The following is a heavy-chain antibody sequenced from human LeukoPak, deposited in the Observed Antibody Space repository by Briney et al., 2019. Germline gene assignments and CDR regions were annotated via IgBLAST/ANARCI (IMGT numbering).Heavy chain of an antibody. J-gene: IGHJ4*02. CDR1: GLISSSYW. Sequence: GGSLRLSCAASGLISSSYWMHWVRQPPGKWLVYIACINTDGFSTSYADSVKGRFTISRHNAKNTLYLQMNSLRAEDTAVYYCARSRTYGDYGRGLDYWGQGILVTVSS. V-gene: IGHV3-74*01. CDR3: ARSRTYGDYGRGLDY. D-gene: IGHD4-17*01. CDR2: INTDGFST.